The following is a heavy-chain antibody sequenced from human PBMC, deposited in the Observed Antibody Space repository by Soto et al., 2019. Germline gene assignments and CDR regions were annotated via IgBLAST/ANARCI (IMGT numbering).Heavy chain of an antibody. CDR1: GFTFSDYY. Sequence: GGSLRLSCAASGFTFSDYYMNWVRQAPGKGLEWVSSISSSSTIYYADSVKGRFTISRDNAKNSLYLQMNSLRAEDTAVYYCARDPPTPRIVVVPAATLPNWFDPWGQGTLVTVSS. CDR2: ISSSSTI. V-gene: IGHV3-11*04. J-gene: IGHJ5*02. CDR3: ARDPPTPRIVVVPAATLPNWFDP. D-gene: IGHD2-2*01.